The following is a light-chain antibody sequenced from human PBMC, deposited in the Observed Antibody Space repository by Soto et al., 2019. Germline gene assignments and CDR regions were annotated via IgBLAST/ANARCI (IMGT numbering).Light chain of an antibody. CDR2: EVS. CDR3: TSYEGGGKYV. J-gene: IGLJ1*01. Sequence: QSALTHPASVSWSPGHSVTISCTGTSSDVGAYNLVSWYQQYPGKAPKLMIYEVSNRPSGVSNRFSGSKSGNTASLTISGLQAEDEADYYCCTSYEGGGKYVFGTGTKVTVL. CDR1: SSDVGAYNL. V-gene: IGLV2-14*01.